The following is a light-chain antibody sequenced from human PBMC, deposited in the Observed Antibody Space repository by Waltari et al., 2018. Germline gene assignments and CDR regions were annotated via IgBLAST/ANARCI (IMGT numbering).Light chain of an antibody. Sequence: QSALTQPASVSGSPGQSITISCTGTNSHVGGYNYVSWYQQHPGKAPKLMIYDVTNRPSGVSNRFSGSRSGNTASLTISGLQAEDEANYYCSSYARTSPVVFGGGTKLTVL. CDR3: SSYARTSPVV. J-gene: IGLJ2*01. CDR1: NSHVGGYNY. V-gene: IGLV2-14*03. CDR2: DVT.